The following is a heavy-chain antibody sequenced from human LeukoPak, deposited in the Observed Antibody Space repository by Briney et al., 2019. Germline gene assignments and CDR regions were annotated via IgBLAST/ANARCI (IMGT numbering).Heavy chain of an antibody. CDR2: INHSGST. V-gene: IGHV4-34*01. CDR3: ARARATPFDY. J-gene: IGHJ4*02. Sequence: PETLSLTCAVYGGSFSGYYWSWIRQPPGKGLEWIGEINHSGSTNYNPSLKSRVTISVDTSKNQFSLKLSSVTAADTAVYYCARARATPFDYWGQGTLVTVS. CDR1: GGSFSGYY. D-gene: IGHD5-12*01.